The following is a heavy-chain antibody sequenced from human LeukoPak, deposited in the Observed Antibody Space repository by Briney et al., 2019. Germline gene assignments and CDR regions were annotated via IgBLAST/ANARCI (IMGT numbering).Heavy chain of an antibody. J-gene: IGHJ4*02. Sequence: KPSETLSLTCTVSGGSISSYYWSWIRQPPGKGLEWIGYIYYSGSTNYNPSLKSRVTISVDTSKNQFSLKLSSVTAADTAVYYCARGGYDILTGYYGLDYWGQGTLVTVSS. CDR3: ARGGYDILTGYYGLDY. D-gene: IGHD3-9*01. V-gene: IGHV4-59*01. CDR1: GGSISSYY. CDR2: IYYSGST.